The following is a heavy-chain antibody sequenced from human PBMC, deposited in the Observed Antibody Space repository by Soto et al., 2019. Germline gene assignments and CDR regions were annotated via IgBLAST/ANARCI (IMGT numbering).Heavy chain of an antibody. CDR1: GFTFSSFG. CDR2: ISDDGSSK. Sequence: QVLLVESGGGVVQPGRSLRISCAVSGFTFSSFGMHWVRQAPGKGLEWVAVISDDGSSKHYADSLKGRFTISRDNSSNTLSLHMDSLGPEDTAVYYCAKDRWGDFGDLNLPGYWGQGTLVTVSS. D-gene: IGHD4-17*01. CDR3: AKDRWGDFGDLNLPGY. J-gene: IGHJ4*02. V-gene: IGHV3-30*18.